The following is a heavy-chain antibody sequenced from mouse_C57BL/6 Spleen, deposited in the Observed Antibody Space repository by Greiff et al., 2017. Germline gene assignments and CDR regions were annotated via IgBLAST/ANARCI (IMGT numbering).Heavy chain of an antibody. Sequence: EVQLQQSGAELVRPGASVKLSCTASGFNIKDDYMHWVKQRPEQGLAWIGWIDPENGDTEYASKFQGKATITADTSSNTAYLQLSSLTSEDTAVYYCTTVYGNYDYYAMDYWGQGTSVTVSS. V-gene: IGHV14-4*01. CDR2: IDPENGDT. CDR1: GFNIKDDY. CDR3: TTVYGNYDYYAMDY. J-gene: IGHJ4*01. D-gene: IGHD2-1*01.